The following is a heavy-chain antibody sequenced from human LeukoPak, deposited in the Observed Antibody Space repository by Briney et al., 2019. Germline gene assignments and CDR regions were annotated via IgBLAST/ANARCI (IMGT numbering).Heavy chain of an antibody. CDR3: ARDPYSGNYGSYYYYYMDV. J-gene: IGHJ6*03. D-gene: IGHD3-22*01. CDR2: ITSSGTYI. V-gene: IGHV3-21*01. CDR1: GFTFNNYN. Sequence: PGGSLRLSCAASGFTFNNYNMNWVRQAPGKALEWVSSITSSGTYIFYADSVKGRFTISRDNAKNSLNLQINSLGPEDTAVYFCARDPYSGNYGSYYYYYMDVWGKGTTVTVSS.